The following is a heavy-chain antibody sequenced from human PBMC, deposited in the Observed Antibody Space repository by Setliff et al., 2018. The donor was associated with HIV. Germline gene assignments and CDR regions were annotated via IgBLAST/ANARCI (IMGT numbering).Heavy chain of an antibody. Sequence: ASVKVSCKASGYTFTSYGISWARQAPGQGLEWMGWISAYNGNTNYAQELQGRVTMTTDTSTSTAYMELRSLRSDDTAVYYCARCGPNYDSSGYYYMDVWGKGTTVTSP. CDR3: ARCGPNYDSSGYYYMDV. CDR2: ISAYNGNT. J-gene: IGHJ6*03. D-gene: IGHD3-22*01. V-gene: IGHV1-18*01. CDR1: GYTFTSYG.